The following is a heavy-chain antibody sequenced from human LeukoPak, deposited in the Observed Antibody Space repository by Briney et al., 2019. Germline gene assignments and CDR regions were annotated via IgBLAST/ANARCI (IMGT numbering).Heavy chain of an antibody. CDR1: GGSISSGGYY. Sequence: SETLSLTCTVSGGSISSGGYYWSWIRQHPGKGLEWIGYIYYSGSTYYNPSLKSRVTISVDTSKNQFSLKLSSVTAADTAVYYCARFRYGSGSPDYYFDYWGQGTLVTVSS. CDR2: IYYSGST. CDR3: ARFRYGSGSPDYYFDY. J-gene: IGHJ4*02. V-gene: IGHV4-31*03. D-gene: IGHD3-10*01.